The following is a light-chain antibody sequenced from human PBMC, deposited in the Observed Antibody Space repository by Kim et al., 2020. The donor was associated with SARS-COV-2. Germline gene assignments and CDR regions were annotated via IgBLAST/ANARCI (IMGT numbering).Light chain of an antibody. CDR2: EVT. V-gene: IGLV2-8*01. CDR3: SSYADTYSWV. Sequence: GQSFTISCTGTSSDVGGYNYVSWYQQHPGKGPKVLIYEVTQRPSGVPDRFSGSKSGNTASLTVSGLQAEDEADYYCSSYADTYSWVFGGGTQLTVL. J-gene: IGLJ3*02. CDR1: SSDVGGYNY.